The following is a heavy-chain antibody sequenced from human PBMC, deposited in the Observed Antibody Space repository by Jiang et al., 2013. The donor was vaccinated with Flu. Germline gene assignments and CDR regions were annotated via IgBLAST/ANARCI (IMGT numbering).Heavy chain of an antibody. CDR2: TYYRSKWYN. V-gene: IGHV6-1*01. Sequence: QTLSLTCAISGDSVSSNSAAWNWIRQSPSRGLEWLGRTYYRSKWYNDYAVSVKSRITINPDTSKNQFSLQLSSVTPEDTAVYYCARDLRSGYDYAESFDYWGQGTLVTVSS. D-gene: IGHD5-12*01. CDR1: GDSVSSNSAA. CDR3: ARDLRSGYDYAESFDY. J-gene: IGHJ4*02.